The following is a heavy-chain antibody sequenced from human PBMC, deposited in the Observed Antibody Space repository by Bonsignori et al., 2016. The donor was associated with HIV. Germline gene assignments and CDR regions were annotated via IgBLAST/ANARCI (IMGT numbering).Heavy chain of an antibody. J-gene: IGHJ2*01. Sequence: QVQLVQSGAEVKKPGASVQVFCKASGYNFIGYYIHWVRLAPGQGLEWMGWINPSTGDTKSAQNFQGRVTLTRDTSINTVYMNLDSLTSDDTAVYYCARDPGLGGAANWYFDVWGRGT. D-gene: IGHD3-16*01. CDR1: GYNFIGYY. CDR2: INPSTGDT. V-gene: IGHV1-2*02. CDR3: ARDPGLGGAANWYFDV.